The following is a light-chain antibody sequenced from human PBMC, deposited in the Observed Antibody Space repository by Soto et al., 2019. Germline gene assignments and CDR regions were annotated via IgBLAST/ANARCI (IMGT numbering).Light chain of an antibody. CDR2: KAS. V-gene: IGKV1-5*03. Sequence: IQMTQSPSTLSASVGDRVTITCRASESISGWVAWYQQKPGKAPKLVIFKASTLESGVPSRFRGSGSRTEFTLSISSLQPDDFATYYCKQYNSYPRTFGQGTKVEIK. CDR1: ESISGW. CDR3: KQYNSYPRT. J-gene: IGKJ1*01.